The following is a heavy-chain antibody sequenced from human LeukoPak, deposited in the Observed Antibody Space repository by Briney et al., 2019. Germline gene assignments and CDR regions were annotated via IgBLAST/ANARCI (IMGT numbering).Heavy chain of an antibody. CDR2: ISSSSSYI. V-gene: IGHV3-21*01. J-gene: IGHJ4*02. Sequence: GGSLRLSCAASGFTFSSYSMNWVRQAPGKGLEWVSSISSSSSYIYYADSVKGRFTISRDNAKNSLYLQMNSLRVEDTAVYYCARDRGCSSTSCYSYWGQGTLATVSS. CDR1: GFTFSSYS. D-gene: IGHD2-2*02. CDR3: ARDRGCSSTSCYSY.